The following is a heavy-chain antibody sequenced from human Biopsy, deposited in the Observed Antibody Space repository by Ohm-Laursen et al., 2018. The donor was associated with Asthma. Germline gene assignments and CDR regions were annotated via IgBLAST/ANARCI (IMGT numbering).Heavy chain of an antibody. J-gene: IGHJ4*02. CDR1: GGTFNTYV. V-gene: IGHV1-69*13. Sequence: SVKASCKSLGGTFNTYVIGWARQAPGQGLVWIGGINSVFGTTTYPQKFQDRVTITADDSTSTVYMELSSLRSEDTAVYYCARKAGSCISRTCYSLDFWGQGTLVTVSS. D-gene: IGHD2-2*01. CDR3: ARKAGSCISRTCYSLDF. CDR2: INSVFGTT.